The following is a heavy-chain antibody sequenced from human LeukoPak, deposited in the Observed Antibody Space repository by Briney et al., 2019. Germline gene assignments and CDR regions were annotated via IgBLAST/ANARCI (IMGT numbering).Heavy chain of an antibody. Sequence: PSETLSLTCAVYGGSLSGYYWSWIRQPPGKGLEWIGYVYYNGNTDYNPSLKSRVITSIDTSKTQFSLKLSSVTAADTAVYYCARHMYGNVIDAFDIWRQGTMVTVSS. CDR2: VYYNGNT. D-gene: IGHD4-23*01. J-gene: IGHJ3*02. V-gene: IGHV4-59*08. CDR1: GGSLSGYY. CDR3: ARHMYGNVIDAFDI.